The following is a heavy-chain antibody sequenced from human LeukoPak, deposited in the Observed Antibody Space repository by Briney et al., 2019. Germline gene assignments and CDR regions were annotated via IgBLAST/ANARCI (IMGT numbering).Heavy chain of an antibody. V-gene: IGHV4-61*02. D-gene: IGHD6-19*01. Sequence: SEALSLTCTVSGGSISSRSYYWSWIRQPAGKGLEWIGRIYTSGSTNYNPSLKSRVTISVDTSKNQFSLKLSSVTAADTAVYYCASHQSGGGSDDYWGQGTLVTVSS. CDR1: GGSISSRSYY. CDR2: IYTSGST. CDR3: ASHQSGGGSDDY. J-gene: IGHJ4*02.